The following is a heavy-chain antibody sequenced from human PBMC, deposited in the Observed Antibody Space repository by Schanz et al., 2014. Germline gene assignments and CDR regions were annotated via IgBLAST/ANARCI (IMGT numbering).Heavy chain of an antibody. Sequence: QVQLVESGGDVVQPGRSLRLSCAASGFTFSSYGMHWVRQAPGKGLEWVAVIWYDGNNKYYADSVKGRFTIARDNSKNILYLQMNSLRAEDTALYYCAKDPHKDYGGKPPTFDIWGQGTMVTVSS. V-gene: IGHV3-33*06. CDR1: GFTFSSYG. D-gene: IGHD4-17*01. J-gene: IGHJ3*02. CDR2: IWYDGNNK. CDR3: AKDPHKDYGGKPPTFDI.